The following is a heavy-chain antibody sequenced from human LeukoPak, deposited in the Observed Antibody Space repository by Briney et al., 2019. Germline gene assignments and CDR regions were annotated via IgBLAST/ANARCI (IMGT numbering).Heavy chain of an antibody. CDR1: GYSFTNYW. J-gene: IGHJ4*02. Sequence: GESLKISCKASGYSFTNYWIGWVRQMPGKGLEWMGIVYPGDSDTKYSPSFQGQVTISADKSINTVYLQWSSLKASDTAMYYCARQSRDGSKTRGYYFDFWGQGTLVTVSS. V-gene: IGHV5-51*01. D-gene: IGHD3-10*01. CDR3: ARQSRDGSKTRGYYFDF. CDR2: VYPGDSDT.